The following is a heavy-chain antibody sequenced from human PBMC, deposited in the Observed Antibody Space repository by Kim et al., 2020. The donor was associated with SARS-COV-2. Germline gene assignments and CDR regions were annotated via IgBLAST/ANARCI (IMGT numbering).Heavy chain of an antibody. V-gene: IGHV1-2*02. J-gene: IGHJ5*02. CDR2: INPQTGDT. CDR1: GYTFTGYF. Sequence: ASVKVSCKASGYTFTGYFMHWVRQAPGQGLEWLGWINPQTGDTNYAQKFQDRVTMTRDTSISAAYMELSRLTSDDTAVYYCARFSGYCSGGGCYQNWFDPWGQGTLVTVSA. CDR3: ARFSGYCSGGGCYQNWFDP. D-gene: IGHD2-15*01.